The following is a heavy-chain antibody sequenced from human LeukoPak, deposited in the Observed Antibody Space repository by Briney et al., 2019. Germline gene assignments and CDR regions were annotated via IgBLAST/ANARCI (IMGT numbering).Heavy chain of an antibody. Sequence: PGGSLRLSCAASGFTFSNAWMSWVRQAPGKGLEWVGRIKSKTDGGTTDYAAPVKGRFTISRDDSKNTLYLQMNSLKTEDTAVYYCGVEKRRNWFDPWGQGTLVTVSS. CDR3: GVEKRRNWFDP. D-gene: IGHD2-15*01. CDR2: IKSKTDGGTT. CDR1: GFTFSNAW. V-gene: IGHV3-15*01. J-gene: IGHJ5*02.